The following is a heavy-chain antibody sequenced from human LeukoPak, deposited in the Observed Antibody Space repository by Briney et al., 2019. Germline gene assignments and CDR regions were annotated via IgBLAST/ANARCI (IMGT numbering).Heavy chain of an antibody. D-gene: IGHD4-17*01. CDR3: ARSNNDGDYLGVGFDY. CDR2: INTNTGNP. V-gene: IGHV7-4-1*02. J-gene: IGHJ4*02. Sequence: LEASVTVSCKASGYTFSSYAMNWVRQAPGQGLEWMGWINTNTGNPTYAQGFTGRFVFSLDTSVSTAYLQISSLQAEDTAVYYCARSNNDGDYLGVGFDYWGQGTLVTVSS. CDR1: GYTFSSYA.